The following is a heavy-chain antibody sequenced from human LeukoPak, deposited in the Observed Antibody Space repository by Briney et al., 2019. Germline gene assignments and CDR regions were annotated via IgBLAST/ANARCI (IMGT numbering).Heavy chain of an antibody. Sequence: SETLSLTCAVSAASISNYYWSWIRQAPGKGLEWVGYTSTSGSTNYNPSLKSRSFIPLDTYKNRFSLTLNFLTAADTAVYYCASPRSGYRYTFDYWGQGALVTVSS. J-gene: IGHJ4*02. D-gene: IGHD3-22*01. CDR3: ASPRSGYRYTFDY. CDR2: TSTSGST. V-gene: IGHV4-4*09. CDR1: AASISNYY.